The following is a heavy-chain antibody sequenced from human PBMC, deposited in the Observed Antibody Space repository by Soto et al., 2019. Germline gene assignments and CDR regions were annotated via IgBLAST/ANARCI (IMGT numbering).Heavy chain of an antibody. J-gene: IGHJ6*02. Sequence: SETLSLTCTVSGGSISSYYWSWIRQPPGKGLEWIGYIYYSGSTNYNPSLKSRVTISVDTSKNQFSLKLSSVTAADTAVYYCARGSLEWLIRYYYYGMDVWGQGTTVTVSS. D-gene: IGHD3-3*01. V-gene: IGHV4-59*01. CDR1: GGSISSYY. CDR2: IYYSGST. CDR3: ARGSLEWLIRYYYYGMDV.